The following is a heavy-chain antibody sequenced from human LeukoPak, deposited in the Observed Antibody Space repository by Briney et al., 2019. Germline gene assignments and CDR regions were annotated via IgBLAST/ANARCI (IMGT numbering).Heavy chain of an antibody. V-gene: IGHV3-7*01. CDR3: ARDFSVGSDAFDI. Sequence: GGSLRLSCEASGFTFNRYWMNWLRQAPGKGLAWVANIKQDGGEKYYVDFVKGRFTISRDNAKNSLYLQMNSLRAEDTAVYYCARDFSVGSDAFDIWGQGTMVTVSS. J-gene: IGHJ3*02. D-gene: IGHD3-10*01. CDR2: IKQDGGEK. CDR1: GFTFNRYW.